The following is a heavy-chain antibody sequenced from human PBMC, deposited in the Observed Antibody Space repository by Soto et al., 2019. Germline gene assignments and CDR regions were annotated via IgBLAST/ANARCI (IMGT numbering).Heavy chain of an antibody. V-gene: IGHV1-18*01. CDR2: INVYNGKT. CDR1: GYTFTNYG. CDR3: AGGPDPTYFDY. J-gene: IGHJ4*02. Sequence: QVQLVQSGGEVAKPGASVKVSCKASGYTFTNYGINWVRQAPGLGLEWMGWINVYNGKTNYAQKFQARVTMTTDTSTNSVYMELRSLRSDDTAVYYCAGGPDPTYFDYWGQGTLVIVSS.